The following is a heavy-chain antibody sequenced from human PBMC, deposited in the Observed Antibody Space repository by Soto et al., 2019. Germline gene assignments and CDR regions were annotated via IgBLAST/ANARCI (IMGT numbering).Heavy chain of an antibody. J-gene: IGHJ6*02. CDR1: GFTFSSYG. V-gene: IGHV3-30*03. CDR2: ISYDGSNK. CDR3: ARERYYYDSSGNRNYYYGMDV. D-gene: IGHD3-22*01. Sequence: GGSLRLSCAASGFTFSSYGMHWVRQAPGKGLEWLAVISYDGSNKYYADSVKGRFTISRDNSKNTLYLQMNSLRAEDTAVYYCARERYYYDSSGNRNYYYGMDVWGQGTTVTVSS.